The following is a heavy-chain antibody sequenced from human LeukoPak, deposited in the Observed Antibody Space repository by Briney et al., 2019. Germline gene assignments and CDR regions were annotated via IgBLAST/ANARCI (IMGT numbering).Heavy chain of an antibody. V-gene: IGHV4-34*01. CDR1: GGSFSGYY. Sequence: PSETLSLTCAVYGGSFSGYYWSWIRQPPGKGLEWIGEINHSGSTNYNPSLQSRVTISVDTSKNQFSLKLSSVTAADTAVYYCARTSTTAIEAFDIWGQGTMVTVSS. D-gene: IGHD5-18*01. CDR2: INHSGST. CDR3: ARTSTTAIEAFDI. J-gene: IGHJ3*02.